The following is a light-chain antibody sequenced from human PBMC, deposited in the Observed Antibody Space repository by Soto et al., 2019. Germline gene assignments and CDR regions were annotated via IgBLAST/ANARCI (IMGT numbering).Light chain of an antibody. J-gene: IGLJ1*01. Sequence: AISCTGTRSDVGAYNYVSWYQQLPGKAPKLIIYGVSKRPSGVPDRFSGSKSGNTASLTVSGLQAEDEADYYCTSYAGTYSFFYVFGTGTKVTVL. V-gene: IGLV2-8*01. CDR1: RSDVGAYNY. CDR2: GVS. CDR3: TSYAGTYSFFYV.